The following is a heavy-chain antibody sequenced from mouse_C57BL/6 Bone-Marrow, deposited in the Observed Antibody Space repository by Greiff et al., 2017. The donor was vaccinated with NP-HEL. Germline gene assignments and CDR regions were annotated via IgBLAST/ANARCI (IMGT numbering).Heavy chain of an antibody. D-gene: IGHD2-3*01. V-gene: IGHV14-1*01. Sequence: EVQLQQSGAELVRPGASVKLSCTASGFNIKDYYMHWVKQRPEQGLEWIGRIDPEDGDTEYAPKFQGKATMTADTSSNTAYLQLSSLTSEDTAVYYCTSIYDGYYDCFDYWGQGTTLTVSS. J-gene: IGHJ2*01. CDR2: IDPEDGDT. CDR1: GFNIKDYY. CDR3: TSIYDGYYDCFDY.